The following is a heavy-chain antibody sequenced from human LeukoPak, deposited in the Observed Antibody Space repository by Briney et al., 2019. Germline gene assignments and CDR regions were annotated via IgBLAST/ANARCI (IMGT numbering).Heavy chain of an antibody. D-gene: IGHD3-10*01. Sequence: ASETLSLTCGVSGGSITTTNYWRWVRQPPGQGLEWIGEISLSGHTNYNPSLRSRVTMSLDESKNHLSLILVSVTAEDTAVYYCARRYYYYGSGSYYRGGYGMDVWGQGTTVTVSS. CDR1: GGSITTTNY. V-gene: IGHV4/OR15-8*02. CDR3: ARRYYYYGSGSYYRGGYGMDV. J-gene: IGHJ6*02. CDR2: ISLSGHT.